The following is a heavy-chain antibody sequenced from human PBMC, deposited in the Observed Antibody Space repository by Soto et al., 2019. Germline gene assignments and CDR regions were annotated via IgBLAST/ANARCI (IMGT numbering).Heavy chain of an antibody. CDR2: ISGSGTYT. D-gene: IGHD5-18*01. CDR3: ARSSGWRQVVGYKYGLDV. CDR1: GFTVSDHY. J-gene: IGHJ6*02. V-gene: IGHV3-11*06. Sequence: QVQLVESGGGLVKPGGSLRLSCAVSGFTVSDHYMTWIRQAPGKGLEWVSYISGSGTYTNYADSVKGRFIISIDIAQNSRWRQINSRRAEDTAVYYCARSSGWRQVVGYKYGLDVWGQGTAVTVSS.